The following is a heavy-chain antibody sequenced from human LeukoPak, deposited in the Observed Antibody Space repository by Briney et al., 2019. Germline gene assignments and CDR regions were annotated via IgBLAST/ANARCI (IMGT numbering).Heavy chain of an antibody. J-gene: IGHJ6*02. CDR1: GYTFTGYY. D-gene: IGHD3-22*01. Sequence: ASVKVSCKASGYTFTGYYMHWVRQAPGQGLEWMGWINPNSGGTNYAQKFQGRVTMTRDTSISTAYMELSRLRSDDTAVYYCAGVPGFDSSYYFVNSASMDVWGQGTTVTVSS. CDR3: AGVPGFDSSYYFVNSASMDV. CDR2: INPNSGGT. V-gene: IGHV1-2*02.